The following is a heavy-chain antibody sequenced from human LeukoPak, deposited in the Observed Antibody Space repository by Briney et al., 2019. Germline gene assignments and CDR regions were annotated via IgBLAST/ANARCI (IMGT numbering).Heavy chain of an antibody. Sequence: ASVKVSCKASGYTFTGYYMHWVRQAPGQGVEWMGWINPNSGGTNYAQKFQGRVTMTRDTSISTAYMELSRLRSDDTAVYYCARAAGVYYYYGMDVWGQGTTVTVSS. CDR1: GYTFTGYY. J-gene: IGHJ6*02. CDR3: ARAAGVYYYYGMDV. D-gene: IGHD6-19*01. V-gene: IGHV1-2*02. CDR2: INPNSGGT.